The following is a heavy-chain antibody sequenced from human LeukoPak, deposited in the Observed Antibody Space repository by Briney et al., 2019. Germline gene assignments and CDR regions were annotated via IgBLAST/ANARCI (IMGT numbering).Heavy chain of an antibody. J-gene: IGHJ6*03. CDR1: GGSISSYY. CDR2: IYYSGST. CDR3: ARVESSSWGLNYYYMDV. D-gene: IGHD6-13*01. Sequence: PSETLSLTCTVSGGSISSYYWSWIRQPPGKGLEWIGYIYYSGSTNYNPSLKSRVTISVDTSKNQFSLKLSSVTAADTAVYYCARVESSSWGLNYYYMDVWGKGTTVTVSS. V-gene: IGHV4-59*01.